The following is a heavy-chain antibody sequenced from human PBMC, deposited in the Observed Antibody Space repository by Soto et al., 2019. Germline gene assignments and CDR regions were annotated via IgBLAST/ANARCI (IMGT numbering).Heavy chain of an antibody. CDR3: ARLQHHVGRPFDS. Sequence: ASVKVSCKASGYTFGSYGISWVRQAPGQGLEWMGWIRDYNRNTNYAQNVQGRVSMTTDTFTSTAYLELRSLRSDDTAVYYCARLQHHVGRPFDSWGQGTLVTVSS. V-gene: IGHV1-18*01. D-gene: IGHD6-13*01. CDR1: GYTFGSYG. CDR2: IRDYNRNT. J-gene: IGHJ4*02.